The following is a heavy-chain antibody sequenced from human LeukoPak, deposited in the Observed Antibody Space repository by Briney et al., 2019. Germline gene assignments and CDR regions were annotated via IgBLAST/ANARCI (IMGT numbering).Heavy chain of an antibody. CDR1: GGSISSYY. J-gene: IGHJ6*03. V-gene: IGHV4-4*07. CDR2: IYTSGST. CDR3: ARVIAARLQYYYYYYMDV. Sequence: PSETLSLTCTVSGGSISSYYWSWIRQPAGKGLEWIGRIYTSGSTNYNPSLKSRVTISVDKSKNQFSLKLSSVTAVDTAVYYCARVIAARLQYYYYYYMDVWGKGTTVTVSS. D-gene: IGHD6-6*01.